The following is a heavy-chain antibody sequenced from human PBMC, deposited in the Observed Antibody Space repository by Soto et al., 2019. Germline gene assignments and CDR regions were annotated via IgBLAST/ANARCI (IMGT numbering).Heavy chain of an antibody. CDR2: INPSGGST. J-gene: IGHJ4*02. CDR3: ARVPANYGSGEGYFDY. D-gene: IGHD3-10*01. Sequence: QVQLVQSGAEVKKPGASVKVSCKASGYTFTSYYMHWVRQAPGQGLEWMGTINPSGGSTSYAQKFQGRVTMTRDTSTSTVYMELSSLRSEDTAVYYCARVPANYGSGEGYFDYWGQGTLVTVSS. CDR1: GYTFTSYY. V-gene: IGHV1-46*03.